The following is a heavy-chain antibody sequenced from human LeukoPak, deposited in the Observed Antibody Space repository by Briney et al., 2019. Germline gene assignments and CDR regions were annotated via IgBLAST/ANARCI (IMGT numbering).Heavy chain of an antibody. CDR2: ISYDGSNK. V-gene: IGHV3-30-3*01. J-gene: IGHJ2*01. CDR1: GFTFSSYA. Sequence: PGRSLRLSCAASGFTFSSYAMHWVRQAPGKGLEWVAVISYDGSNKYYADSVKGRFTISRDNSKNTLYLQMNSLRAEDTAVYYCARAGGSTDPAPWYFDLWGRGTLVTVSS. CDR3: ARAGGSTDPAPWYFDL. D-gene: IGHD2-15*01.